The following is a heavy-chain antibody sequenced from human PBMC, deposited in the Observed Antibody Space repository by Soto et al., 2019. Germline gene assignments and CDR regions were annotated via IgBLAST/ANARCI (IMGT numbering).Heavy chain of an antibody. CDR2: ISGSGGST. CDR1: GFTFSSYA. D-gene: IGHD3-10*01. Sequence: PGGSLRLSCAASGFTFSSYAMSWVRLAPGKGLEWVSAISGSGGSTYYADSVNGRFTISRDNSKNTLYLQMNSLRAEDTAVYYCAKAREREPLRGVIMYYFDYWGQGTLVTVSS. CDR3: AKAREREPLRGVIMYYFDY. V-gene: IGHV3-23*01. J-gene: IGHJ4*02.